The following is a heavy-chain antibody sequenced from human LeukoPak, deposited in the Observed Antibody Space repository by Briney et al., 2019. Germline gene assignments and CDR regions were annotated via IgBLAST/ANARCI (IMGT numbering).Heavy chain of an antibody. CDR2: IIPIFGTA. Sequence: ASVKVSCKASGYTFTGYYMHWVRQAPGQGLEWMGGIIPIFGTANYAQKFQGRVTITADESTSTAYMELSSLRSEDTAVYYCARTGTGNRVDYWGQGTWSPSPQ. J-gene: IGHJ4*02. V-gene: IGHV1-69*13. CDR3: ARTGTGNRVDY. CDR1: GYTFTGYY. D-gene: IGHD2-8*02.